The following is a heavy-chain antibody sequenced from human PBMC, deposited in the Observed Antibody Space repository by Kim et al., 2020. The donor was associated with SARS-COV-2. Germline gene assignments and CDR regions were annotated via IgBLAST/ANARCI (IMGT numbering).Heavy chain of an antibody. J-gene: IGHJ4*02. CDR3: ARDPITMVRGEDYFDY. D-gene: IGHD3-10*01. Sequence: SETLSLTCAVSGGSISSSNWWSWVRQPPGKGLEWIGEIYHSGSTNYKPSLKSRVTISVDKSKNQFSLKLSSVTAADTAVYYCARDPITMVRGEDYFDYWGQGTLVTVSS. V-gene: IGHV4-4*02. CDR2: IYHSGST. CDR1: GGSISSSNW.